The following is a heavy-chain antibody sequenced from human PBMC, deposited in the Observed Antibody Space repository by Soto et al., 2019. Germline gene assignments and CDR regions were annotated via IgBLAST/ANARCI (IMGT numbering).Heavy chain of an antibody. CDR2: IIPIFGTA. D-gene: IGHD5-18*01. CDR1: GGTFSSYA. V-gene: IGHV1-69*06. CDR3: ARGSHAMVTYLH. Sequence: SVKVSCKASGGTFSSYAISWVRQAPGQGLEWMGGIIPIFGTANYAQKFQGRVTITADKSTSTAYMELSSLRSEDTAVYYCARGSHAMVTYLHWGQGTLVTVSS. J-gene: IGHJ4*02.